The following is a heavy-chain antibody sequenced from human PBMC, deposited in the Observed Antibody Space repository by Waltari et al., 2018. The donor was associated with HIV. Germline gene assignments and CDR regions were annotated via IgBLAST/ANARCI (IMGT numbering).Heavy chain of an antibody. CDR3: AKKGHLSGGNWKRDYFDY. CDR2: ISPTGDST. D-gene: IGHD2-15*01. J-gene: IGHJ4*02. CDR1: GFTFSDYS. Sequence: EVQLLESGGGLVQHGGSLRLSCAASGFTFSDYSMSWVRQATGKGLEWVSAISPTGDSTSDADSVKGRFTISRDNSKNTVYLQMNSLRAEDTAIYYCAKKGHLSGGNWKRDYFDYWGQGTLVTVSS. V-gene: IGHV3-23*01.